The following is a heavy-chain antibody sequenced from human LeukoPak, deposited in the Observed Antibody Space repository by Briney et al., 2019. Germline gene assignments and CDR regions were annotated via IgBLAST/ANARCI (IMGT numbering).Heavy chain of an antibody. V-gene: IGHV1-2*02. J-gene: IGHJ4*02. CDR1: GYTFTGYY. D-gene: IGHD6-13*01. CDR2: INPNSGGT. CDR3: ATKPARIAAAVPAADY. Sequence: ASVKVSCKASGYTFTGYYMHWVRQAPGQGLEWMGWINPNSGGTNYAQKFQGRVTMTRDTSISTAYMELSRLRSDDTAVYYCATKPARIAAAVPAADYWGQGTLVTVSS.